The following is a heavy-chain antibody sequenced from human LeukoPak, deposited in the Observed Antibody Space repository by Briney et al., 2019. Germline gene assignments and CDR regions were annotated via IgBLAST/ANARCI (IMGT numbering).Heavy chain of an antibody. D-gene: IGHD5-24*01. V-gene: IGHV3-21*01. J-gene: IGHJ4*02. CDR3: ARGLDGYTPLDY. Sequence: PGGSLTLSCAVSGFTFDGYSLNWVRQAPGRGLEWVGSISMSGRYIHYAGSLRGRFTNSRDSGRTSVYLQMTGLPIEDTATYFCARGLDGYTPLDYRGAGVLGTV. CDR1: GFTFDGYS. CDR2: ISMSGRYI.